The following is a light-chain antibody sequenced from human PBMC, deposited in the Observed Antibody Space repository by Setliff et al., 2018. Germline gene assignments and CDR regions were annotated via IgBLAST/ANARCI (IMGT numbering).Light chain of an antibody. Sequence: QSALAQPASVSGSPGQSITISCSGTSSDVGSYDLVSWYQQHPGKAPKLIIYGVSDRPSGVSNRFSGSKSGNTASLTISGLQTKDEADYYCNAYTSGTTYVFGTGTKVTVL. CDR3: NAYTSGTTYV. CDR2: GVS. J-gene: IGLJ1*01. CDR1: SSDVGSYDL. V-gene: IGLV2-14*03.